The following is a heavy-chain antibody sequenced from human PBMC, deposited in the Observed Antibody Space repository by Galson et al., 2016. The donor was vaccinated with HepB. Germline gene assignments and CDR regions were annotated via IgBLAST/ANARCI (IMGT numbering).Heavy chain of an antibody. Sequence: SVKVSCKASGYTFTSYGISWVRQAAGQGLEWMGWISTYDGDTNYAQNLQGRVTRTTDTSKTTSYMELRRLRSDDTAMYYCARDWYCSAGSFYDAFDIWGQGTMVTVSS. CDR1: GYTFTSYG. CDR3: ARDWYCSAGSFYDAFDI. J-gene: IGHJ3*02. V-gene: IGHV1-18*01. D-gene: IGHD2-15*01. CDR2: ISTYDGDT.